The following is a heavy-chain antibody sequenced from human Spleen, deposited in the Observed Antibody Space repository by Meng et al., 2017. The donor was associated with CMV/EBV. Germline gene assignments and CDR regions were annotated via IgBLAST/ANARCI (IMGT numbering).Heavy chain of an antibody. CDR3: ARIKGYSGYDWYYFDC. D-gene: IGHD5-12*01. Sequence: SGYTFANYGITWVRQAPGQGLEWMGWISAYSGRTDYAQKLQGRVTMTTDTSTSTAYMELRSLRSDDTAVYYCARIKGYSGYDWYYFDCWGQGTLVTVSS. CDR1: GYTFANYG. V-gene: IGHV1-18*01. J-gene: IGHJ4*02. CDR2: ISAYSGRT.